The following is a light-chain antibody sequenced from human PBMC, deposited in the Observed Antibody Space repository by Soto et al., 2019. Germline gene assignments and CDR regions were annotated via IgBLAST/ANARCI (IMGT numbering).Light chain of an antibody. V-gene: IGKV3-15*01. J-gene: IGKJ2*01. CDR3: QQYNNWPPFT. Sequence: EIVMTQSPATLSVSPGERVTLSCRASQSVSGNLAWYQQKPGQAPRLLIYGVSTRATGISFRFSGSGSGTEFTLTISSLQSEDFAIYYCQQYNNWPPFTFGQGTKVEIK. CDR2: GVS. CDR1: QSVSGN.